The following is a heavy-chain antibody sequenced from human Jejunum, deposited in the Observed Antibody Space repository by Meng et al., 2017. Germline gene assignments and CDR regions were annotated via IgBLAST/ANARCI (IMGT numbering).Heavy chain of an antibody. V-gene: IGHV4-34*01. CDR1: GGSISDYC. CDR2: INDSGST. Sequence: QVKLQQWGAGLLKPSETLSLTCAVYGGSISDYCWTGIRQPPGKGLGWIGEINDSGSTNYNPSLKSRVTISVDTSKSQFYLRVSSVTAADTAVYYCARGNEYSNYGADFWGQGTLVTVSS. CDR3: ARGNEYSNYGADF. J-gene: IGHJ4*02. D-gene: IGHD4-11*01.